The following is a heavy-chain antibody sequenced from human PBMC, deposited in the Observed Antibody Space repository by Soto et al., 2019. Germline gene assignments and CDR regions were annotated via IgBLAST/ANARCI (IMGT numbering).Heavy chain of an antibody. CDR1: GLTFSSYA. CDR3: AKGDGRYYDKLTGWYYYGMDV. D-gene: IGHD3-9*01. J-gene: IGHJ6*02. CDR2: ISGSGGST. Sequence: PGGSLRLSCAASGLTFSSYAMSWVRQAPGKGLEWVSGISGSGGSTYYADSVKGRFTSSRDNSKNTLYLQMNSLRAEDTAVYYCAKGDGRYYDKLTGWYYYGMDVWGQGTTVTVSS. V-gene: IGHV3-23*01.